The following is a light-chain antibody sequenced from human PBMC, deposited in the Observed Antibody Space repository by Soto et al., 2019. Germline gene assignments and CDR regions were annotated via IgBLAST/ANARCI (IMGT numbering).Light chain of an antibody. J-gene: IGLJ1*01. V-gene: IGLV2-14*01. CDR1: TSDVGGYNY. Sequence: QSALTQPPSASGSPGQSVTISCTGTTSDVGGYNYVSWYQQYPGQAPNLLIYEVSRRPSGFSHRFSGSKSVNTASLTISGLQAEDEAHYYCNSYTTMNTYVFGTGTQLTVL. CDR2: EVS. CDR3: NSYTTMNTYV.